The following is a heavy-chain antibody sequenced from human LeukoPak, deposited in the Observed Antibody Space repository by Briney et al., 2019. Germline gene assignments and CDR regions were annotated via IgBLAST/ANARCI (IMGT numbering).Heavy chain of an antibody. V-gene: IGHV4-31*03. CDR3: ARDSDFGTNWFDP. Sequence: SETLSLTCTVSGGSISSGGYYWSWIRQHPGKGLEWIGYIYYSGSTYYNPSLKSRVTISVDTSKNQFSLKLSSVTAADTAVYYCARDSDFGTNWFDPWGQGTLLTVSS. CDR2: IYYSGST. J-gene: IGHJ5*02. D-gene: IGHD3/OR15-3a*01. CDR1: GGSISSGGYY.